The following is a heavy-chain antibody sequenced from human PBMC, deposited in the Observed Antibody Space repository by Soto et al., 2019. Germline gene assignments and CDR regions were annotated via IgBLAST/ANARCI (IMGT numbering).Heavy chain of an antibody. V-gene: IGHV4-30-4*01. Sequence: SETLCLTCTVAGGSISGGDYYWSWIRQPPGKGLEWIGYIYYSGSTYYKPSLKSRVTISGDTSKNQFSLKLSSVTAADTAVYYCARAKGLLTVTTAWFDPWGQGTLVTVSS. D-gene: IGHD4-17*01. CDR3: ARAKGLLTVTTAWFDP. CDR1: GGSISGGDYY. CDR2: IYYSGST. J-gene: IGHJ5*02.